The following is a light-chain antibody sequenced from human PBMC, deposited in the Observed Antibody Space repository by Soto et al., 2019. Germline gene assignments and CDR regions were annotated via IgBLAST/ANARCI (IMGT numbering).Light chain of an antibody. V-gene: IGLV2-14*01. CDR2: EVS. CDR3: SSYTSSSTLI. CDR1: SCDVGGYNY. Sequence: QSALTQPASVSGSPGQSITISCTGTSCDVGGYNYVSWYQQHPGKAPQLMIYEVSNRPSGVSNRFSGSKSGNTASLTISGLQAEDEDDYYFSSYTSSSTLIFGGGTKLTV. J-gene: IGLJ2*01.